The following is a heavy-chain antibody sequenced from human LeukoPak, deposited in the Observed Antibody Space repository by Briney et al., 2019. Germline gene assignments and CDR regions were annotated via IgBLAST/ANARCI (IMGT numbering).Heavy chain of an antibody. D-gene: IGHD7-27*01. CDR3: ARDKMTGDSYFDY. J-gene: IGHJ4*02. V-gene: IGHV3-7*01. CDR1: GFTFSSYW. Sequence: GGSLRLSCAASGFTFSSYWMTWVRQAPGKGLEWVAHIKQDGSEKNYVDSVKGRFTISRDNAKNSLLLQMDGLRAEDSAVYYCARDKMTGDSYFDYWGQGILVTVSS. CDR2: IKQDGSEK.